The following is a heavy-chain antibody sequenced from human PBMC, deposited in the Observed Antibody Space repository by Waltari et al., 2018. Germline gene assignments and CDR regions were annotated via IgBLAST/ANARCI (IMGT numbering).Heavy chain of an antibody. CDR3: AREAGSGIDWYHDY. CDR2: ISDSGTT. D-gene: IGHD3-9*01. V-gene: IGHV4-38-2*02. CDR1: DFSISSGFY. J-gene: IGHJ4*02. Sequence: QMQESGPGLVKPSETLSLMCSVSDFSISSGFYWGWLRQPPGKGLEWIGSISDSGTTPYNPSLQSRVTISIDTSKNQFSLKLGSVTAADTAVFYCAREAGSGIDWYHDYWGQGILVTVSS.